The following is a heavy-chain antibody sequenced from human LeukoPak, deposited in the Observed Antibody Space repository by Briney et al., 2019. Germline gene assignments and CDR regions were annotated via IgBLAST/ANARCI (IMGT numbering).Heavy chain of an antibody. CDR2: LSWNSGSI. Sequence: GRSLRLSCAASGFTFDDCAMHWVRQAPGKGLEWVLGLSWNSGSIDYPDSVKGRFTITRDNAKNTLYLQMNSLRAEDTALYYCAKDIGAAAAEHVYFDYWGQGTLVTVSS. D-gene: IGHD6-13*01. CDR3: AKDIGAAAAEHVYFDY. J-gene: IGHJ4*02. V-gene: IGHV3-9*01. CDR1: GFTFDDCA.